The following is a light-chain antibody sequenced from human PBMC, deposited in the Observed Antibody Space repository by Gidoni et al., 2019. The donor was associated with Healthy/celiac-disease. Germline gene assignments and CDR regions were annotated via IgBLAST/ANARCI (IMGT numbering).Light chain of an antibody. CDR2: AAS. V-gene: IGKV1-6*01. CDR1: QGIGNE. J-gene: IGKJ1*01. CDR3: LQDYSYPRT. Sequence: AIQMTQFPSSLSASVGDRVTITCRASQGIGNELGWYQQKPGKAPKLLIYAASSLHSGVPSRFSGSGSGTDFTFTISSLQPEDFATYYCLQDYSYPRTFGQGTKVEIK.